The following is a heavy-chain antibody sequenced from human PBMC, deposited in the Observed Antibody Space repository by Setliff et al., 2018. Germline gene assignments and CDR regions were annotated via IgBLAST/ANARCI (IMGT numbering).Heavy chain of an antibody. J-gene: IGHJ6*03. Sequence: SVKVSCKASGGTFRDFAISWVRQAPGQGLEWMGGIMPVFGTPDYAQKSQGRVTITADESTSTAYMELSSLGSEDTAVYYCAGGQPLVRKYYYYMDVWGKGTTVTVSS. CDR1: GGTFRDFA. D-gene: IGHD3-10*01. CDR3: AGGQPLVRKYYYYMDV. CDR2: IMPVFGTP. V-gene: IGHV1-69*13.